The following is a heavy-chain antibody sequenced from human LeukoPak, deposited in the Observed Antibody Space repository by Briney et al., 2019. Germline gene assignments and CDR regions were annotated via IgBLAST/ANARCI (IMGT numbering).Heavy chain of an antibody. CDR2: IYSGGSR. CDR1: GFTVSSNY. V-gene: IGHV3-53*01. J-gene: IGHJ4*02. CDR3: ARADYSSSWYYFDY. Sequence: GGSLRLSCAASGFTVSSNYMSWVRQPPGKGPEWVSVIYSGGSRYYADSVKGRFTISRDNSKNTLFLQMSSLRVEDTAVYYCARADYSSSWYYFDYWGQGTLVTVSS. D-gene: IGHD6-13*01.